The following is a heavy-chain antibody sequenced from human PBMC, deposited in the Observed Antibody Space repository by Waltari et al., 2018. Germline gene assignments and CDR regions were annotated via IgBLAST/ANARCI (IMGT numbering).Heavy chain of an antibody. D-gene: IGHD6-13*01. Sequence: PPGKGLEWIWEIYHSGSTNYNPSLKSRVTISVDKSKNQFSLKLSSVTAADTAVYYCARVAASSSWHPFDPWGQGTLVTVSS. CDR3: ARVAASSSWHPFDP. V-gene: IGHV4-4*02. J-gene: IGHJ5*02. CDR2: IYHSGST.